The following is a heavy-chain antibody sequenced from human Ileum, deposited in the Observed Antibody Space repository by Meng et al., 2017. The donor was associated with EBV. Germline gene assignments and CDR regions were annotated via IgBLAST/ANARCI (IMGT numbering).Heavy chain of an antibody. CDR1: DGSINSRGYY. Sequence: EPREAGPGLWKSLETLSLTGTVSDGSINSRGYYWGWVRQPPGKGLEWIGSIFYSGNTYYNPSLESRVTISVDTSKNQFFLKVTSVTAADTAVYYCLRLREGTMAGSWGQGILVTVSS. V-gene: IGHV4-39*01. J-gene: IGHJ5*02. CDR2: IFYSGNT. CDR3: LRLREGTMAGS. D-gene: IGHD3-3*01.